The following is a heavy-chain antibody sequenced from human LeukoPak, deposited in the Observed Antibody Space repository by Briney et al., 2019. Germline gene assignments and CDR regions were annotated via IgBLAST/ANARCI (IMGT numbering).Heavy chain of an antibody. CDR3: ARVSAASIAVAGYFDY. D-gene: IGHD6-19*01. CDR1: GYSFTSYW. J-gene: IGHJ4*02. V-gene: IGHV5-51*01. CDR2: IYPGDSDT. Sequence: GESLKISCKGSGYSFTSYWIGWVRQMPGKGLEWMGMIYPGDSDTRYSPSFQGQVTISADKSISTAYLQWSSLKASDTAMYYCARVSAASIAVAGYFDYWGQGTLVTVSS.